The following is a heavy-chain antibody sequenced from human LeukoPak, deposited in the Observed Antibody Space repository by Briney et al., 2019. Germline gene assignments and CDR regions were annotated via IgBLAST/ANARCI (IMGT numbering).Heavy chain of an antibody. CDR3: AKGRSTWDPGEDY. Sequence: ASVKVSCKASGYTFTGYYMYWVRQAPGQGLERMGWINPNSGGTNYAPKFQGRVTMTRDTSINTAYMELSRLRSDETAMYYCAKGRSTWDPGEDYWGQGTLVTVSS. CDR1: GYTFTGYY. V-gene: IGHV1-2*02. D-gene: IGHD3-10*01. CDR2: INPNSGGT. J-gene: IGHJ4*02.